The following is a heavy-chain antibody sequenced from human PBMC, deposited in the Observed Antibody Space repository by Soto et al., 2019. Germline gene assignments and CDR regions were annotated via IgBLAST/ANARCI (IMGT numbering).Heavy chain of an antibody. D-gene: IGHD4-17*01. Sequence: QLQLQESGSGLVKPSQTLSLTCAVSGGSISSGGYSWSWIRQPPGKGLEWIGYIYHSGSTYYNPSLKSRVTISVDRSKNQFSLKLSSVTAADTAVYYCARERLGGDGASGYNWFDPWGQGTLVTVSS. CDR3: ARERLGGDGASGYNWFDP. CDR2: IYHSGST. V-gene: IGHV4-30-2*01. CDR1: GGSISSGGYS. J-gene: IGHJ5*02.